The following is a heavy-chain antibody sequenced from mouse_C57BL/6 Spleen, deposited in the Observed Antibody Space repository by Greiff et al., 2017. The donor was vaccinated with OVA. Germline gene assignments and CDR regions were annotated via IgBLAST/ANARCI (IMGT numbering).Heavy chain of an antibody. Sequence: EVQLQQSGPELVKPGASVKISCKASGYSFTGYYMNWVKQSPEKSLEWIGEINPSTGGTTYNQKFKAKATLTVDKSSSTAYMQLKSLTSEDSAVYYCARWDGSSPYYFDYWGQGTTLTVSS. J-gene: IGHJ2*01. CDR3: ARWDGSSPYYFDY. D-gene: IGHD1-1*01. CDR2: INPSTGGT. CDR1: GYSFTGYY. V-gene: IGHV1-42*01.